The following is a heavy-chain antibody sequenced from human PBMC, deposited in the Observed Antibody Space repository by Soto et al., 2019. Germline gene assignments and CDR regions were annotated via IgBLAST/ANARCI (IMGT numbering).Heavy chain of an antibody. V-gene: IGHV1-69*06. J-gene: IGHJ3*02. Sequence: QVQLVQSGAEVKKPGSSVKVSCKASGGTFSSYAISWVRQAPGQGLEWMGGIIPIFGTANYAQKFQGRVTFTPYKPTSTATMELSSLSSEDRAVYYCARQFGGADCNLRVFKNVFDIWGKGQWSPSLQ. CDR2: IIPIFGTA. CDR3: ARQFGGADCNLRVFKNVFDI. D-gene: IGHD2-21*02. CDR1: GGTFSSYA.